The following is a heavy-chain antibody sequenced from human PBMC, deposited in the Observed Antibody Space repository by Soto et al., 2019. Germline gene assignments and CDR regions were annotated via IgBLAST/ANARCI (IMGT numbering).Heavy chain of an antibody. Sequence: SETLSLTCTVSGGSISSGDYYWSWIRQPPGKGLEWIGYIYYSGSTYYNPSLKSRVTISVDTSKNQFSLKLSSVTAADTAVYYCARVSIVVVTAILFDYWGQGTLVTVSS. CDR1: GGSISSGDYY. CDR3: ARVSIVVVTAILFDY. CDR2: IYYSGST. V-gene: IGHV4-30-4*01. J-gene: IGHJ4*02. D-gene: IGHD2-21*02.